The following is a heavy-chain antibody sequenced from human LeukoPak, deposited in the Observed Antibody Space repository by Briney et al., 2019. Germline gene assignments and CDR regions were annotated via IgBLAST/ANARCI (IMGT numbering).Heavy chain of an antibody. J-gene: IGHJ4*02. D-gene: IGHD2-8*02. CDR3: ARGGRTGGLTDS. Sequence: AGGSLRLSCAASGFTFSSYDMNWVRQAPGKGLEWVANIKQDGSEKYYVDSVKGRFTISRDNAENSLYLQMNSLRGEDTAVYYCARGGRTGGLTDSWGQGTLVTVSS. CDR1: GFTFSSYD. V-gene: IGHV3-7*01. CDR2: IKQDGSEK.